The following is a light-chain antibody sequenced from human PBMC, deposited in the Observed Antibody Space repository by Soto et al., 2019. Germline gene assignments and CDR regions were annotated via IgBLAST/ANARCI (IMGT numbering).Light chain of an antibody. Sequence: QSALTQPASVSGSPGQSITISCTGTSSDVGAYNYVSWYQHHPGKAPTLIIFEVSNRPSGLSDRFSGSKSGNTASLTISGLQPEDEADYYCSSYTGSNLGVFGTGTKVTVL. J-gene: IGLJ1*01. CDR2: EVS. CDR1: SSDVGAYNY. CDR3: SSYTGSNLGV. V-gene: IGLV2-14*01.